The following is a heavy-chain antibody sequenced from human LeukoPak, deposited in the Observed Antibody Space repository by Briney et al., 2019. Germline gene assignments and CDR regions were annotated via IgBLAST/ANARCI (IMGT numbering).Heavy chain of an antibody. J-gene: IGHJ3*02. CDR2: IYYSGGT. V-gene: IGHV4-59*01. CDR1: GGSITTYY. D-gene: IGHD3-22*01. CDR3: ASLQASSGYPRPIAFDI. Sequence: PSETLSLTCTVSGGSITTYYWSWIRQPPGKGLEWIGYIYYSGGTNYSPSLKTRVTISVDTSKKQFSLKLSSVTAADTAVYYCASLQASSGYPRPIAFDIWGQGTMVTVSS.